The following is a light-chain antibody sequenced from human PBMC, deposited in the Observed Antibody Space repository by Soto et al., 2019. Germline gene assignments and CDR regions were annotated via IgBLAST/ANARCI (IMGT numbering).Light chain of an antibody. Sequence: QSALTQPRSVSGSPGQAXTISCTGTSSNVGSHNYVSWYQQHPGKAPKLIINDVSKRPSGVPDRFSGSKSGNTDSLTISGLQAEDEADYYCCSFAGGLFVFGAGTKVTV. V-gene: IGLV2-11*01. CDR2: DVS. CDR1: SSNVGSHNY. J-gene: IGLJ1*01. CDR3: CSFAGGLFV.